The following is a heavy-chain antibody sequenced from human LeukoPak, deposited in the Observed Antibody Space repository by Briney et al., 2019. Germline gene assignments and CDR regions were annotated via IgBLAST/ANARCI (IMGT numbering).Heavy chain of an antibody. CDR2: TYYSGST. CDR3: ARDGPEGPDY. J-gene: IGHJ4*02. CDR1: GGSISSYY. Sequence: SETLSLTCTVSGGSISSYYWSWIRQPPGKGLEWIGYTYYSGSTNYNPSLKSRVTISVDTSKNQFSLKLSSVTAADTAVYYCARDGPEGPDYWGQGTLVTVSS. V-gene: IGHV4-59*01.